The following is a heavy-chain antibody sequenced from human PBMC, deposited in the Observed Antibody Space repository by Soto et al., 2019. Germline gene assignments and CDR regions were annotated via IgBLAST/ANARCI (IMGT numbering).Heavy chain of an antibody. J-gene: IGHJ4*02. CDR3: ASNTEFKYEY. CDR2: INHYGAT. CDR1: DGSLSDFN. D-gene: IGHD7-27*01. Sequence: QVQLQQWGAGLLKPSENLSLTCAVFDGSLSDFNWNWIRQSPGKGPEFIGEINHYGATNHNPSLKSRITMSLDTSKSQFSLKQSSVTAADTAVYYCASNTEFKYEYWGQGVLVTVSS. V-gene: IGHV4-34*02.